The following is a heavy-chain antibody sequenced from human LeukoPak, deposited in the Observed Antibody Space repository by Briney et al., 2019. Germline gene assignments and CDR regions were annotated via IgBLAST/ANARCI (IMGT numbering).Heavy chain of an antibody. CDR3: ARGSPYYYDSSGSYFDY. J-gene: IGHJ4*02. CDR1: GFTFSSYA. V-gene: IGHV3-23*01. D-gene: IGHD3-22*01. CDR2: VGKSGENT. Sequence: GGSLRLSCAASGFTFSSYAMHWVRQAPGKGLEWVSAVGKSGENTYYADSVKGRFTISRDNSKNTLYLQMNSLRAEDTAVYYCARGSPYYYDSSGSYFDYWGQGTLVTVSS.